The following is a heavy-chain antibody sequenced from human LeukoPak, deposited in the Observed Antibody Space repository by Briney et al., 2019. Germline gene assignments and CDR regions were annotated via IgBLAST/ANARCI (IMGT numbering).Heavy chain of an antibody. Sequence: PSETLSLTCTVSGGSLTSYYWSCIRQPPRKGLECIGNIYYSGRTNYNPSLKSRVTISVDTSKNQFSLKLSSVTAADTAVYFCARPYRSGWHGSFDYWGQGSLVTVSS. J-gene: IGHJ4*02. D-gene: IGHD6-19*01. V-gene: IGHV4-59*01. CDR3: ARPYRSGWHGSFDY. CDR1: GGSLTSYY. CDR2: IYYSGRT.